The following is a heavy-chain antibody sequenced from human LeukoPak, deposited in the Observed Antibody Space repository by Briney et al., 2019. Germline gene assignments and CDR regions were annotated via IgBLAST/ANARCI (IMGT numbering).Heavy chain of an antibody. D-gene: IGHD2-2*02. J-gene: IGHJ4*02. V-gene: IGHV3-53*01. CDR1: GFTVNSNY. Sequence: GGSLRLSCAASGFTVNSNYMSWVRQAPGKGLEWVSVIYSGGSTYYADSVKGRFTISRDNAKNSLYLQMNSLRAEDTAVYYCARLIPGGYFDYWGQGTLVTVSS. CDR3: ARLIPGGYFDY. CDR2: IYSGGST.